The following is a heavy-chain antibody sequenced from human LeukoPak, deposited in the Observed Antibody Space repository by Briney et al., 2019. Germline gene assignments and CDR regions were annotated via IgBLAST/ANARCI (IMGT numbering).Heavy chain of an antibody. J-gene: IGHJ4*02. CDR1: GFTFSSYA. CDR2: ISGSGGST. V-gene: IGHV3-23*01. Sequence: GGSLRLSCAASGFTFSSYAMSWVRQAPGKGLEWVSAISGSGGSTYYADSVKGRFTISRDNSKNTLYLQMNSLRAEDTAVYYCARETYYYDSSGYDNFDYWGQGTLVTVSS. CDR3: ARETYYYDSSGYDNFDY. D-gene: IGHD3-22*01.